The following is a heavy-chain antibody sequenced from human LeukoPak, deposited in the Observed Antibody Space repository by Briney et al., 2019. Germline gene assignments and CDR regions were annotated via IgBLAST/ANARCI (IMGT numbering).Heavy chain of an antibody. CDR1: GFTFSSYW. D-gene: IGHD1-26*01. CDR3: ARDTSSIVGPRFDY. CDR2: IKQDGSEQ. V-gene: IGHV3-7*01. Sequence: GGSLRLSCAASGFTFSSYWMSWVRQAPGKGLEWVAIIKQDGSEQYYVDSVEGRFTISRDNAENSLYLQMNSLRAEDTAVYYCARDTSSIVGPRFDYWGQGTLVTVSS. J-gene: IGHJ4*02.